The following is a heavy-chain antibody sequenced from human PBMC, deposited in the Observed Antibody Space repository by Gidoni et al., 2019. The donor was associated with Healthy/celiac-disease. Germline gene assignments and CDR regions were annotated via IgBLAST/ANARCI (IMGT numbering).Heavy chain of an antibody. Sequence: EVQLVASGGGLVKPGRSLRLSCPASGFTFGDYAMSWFRQAPGKGLEWVGVIRSKAYGGTTEYAASVKGRVTISRDDSKSIAYLQMNSLKTEDTAVYYCTRADGGAIPYGMDVWGQGTTVTVSS. J-gene: IGHJ6*02. CDR1: GFTFGDYA. CDR2: IRSKAYGGTT. V-gene: IGHV3-49*05. D-gene: IGHD2-15*01. CDR3: TRADGGAIPYGMDV.